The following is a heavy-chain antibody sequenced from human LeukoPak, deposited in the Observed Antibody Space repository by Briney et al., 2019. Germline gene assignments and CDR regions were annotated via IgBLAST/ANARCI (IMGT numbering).Heavy chain of an antibody. CDR1: GFTFSTYE. CDR2: ISTSGSTI. D-gene: IGHD2-15*01. J-gene: IGHJ4*02. V-gene: IGHV3-48*03. Sequence: PGGSLRLSCAASGFTFSTYEMKWVRQAPGKGLEWVSYISTSGSTIYYADSVKGRFTISRDNAKNSLYLQMNSLRAEDTAVYYCARAMCSGGSCYTLDYWGQGTLVTVSS. CDR3: ARAMCSGGSCYTLDY.